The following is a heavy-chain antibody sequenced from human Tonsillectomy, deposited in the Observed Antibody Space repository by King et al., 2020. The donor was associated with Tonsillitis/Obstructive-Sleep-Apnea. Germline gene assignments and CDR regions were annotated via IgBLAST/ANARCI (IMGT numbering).Heavy chain of an antibody. CDR3: ARSLTGDWFDP. CDR2: INTYNGNT. CDR1: GYTFINYG. D-gene: IGHD3-9*01. V-gene: IGHV1-18*01. Sequence: QLVQSGAEVKKPGASVKVSCKASGYTFINYGVVWVRQAPGQGLEWMGWINTYNGNTNSAQRLQDRVTMTTDTSTSTAYMELRSLRSDDTAMYYCARSLTGDWFDPWGQGTLVTVSS. J-gene: IGHJ5*02.